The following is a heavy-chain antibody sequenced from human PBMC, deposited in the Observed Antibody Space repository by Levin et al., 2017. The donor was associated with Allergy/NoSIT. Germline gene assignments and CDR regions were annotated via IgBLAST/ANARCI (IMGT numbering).Heavy chain of an antibody. CDR3: ARRGSYDAFDI. CDR2: INPDSGTT. CDR1: GYTFTNYY. D-gene: IGHD5-18*01. V-gene: IGHV1-46*01. J-gene: IGHJ3*02. Sequence: GESLKISCKASGYTFTNYYMFWVRQAPGQGLEWMGIINPDSGTTSYTQKFQGRVTMTRDTSTSTCYMELNSLRSDDTAVFYCARRGSYDAFDIWGQGTMVTVSS.